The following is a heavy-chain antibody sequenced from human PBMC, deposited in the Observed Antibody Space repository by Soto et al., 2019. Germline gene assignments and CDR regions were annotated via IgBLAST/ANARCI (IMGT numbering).Heavy chain of an antibody. D-gene: IGHD2-15*01. J-gene: IGHJ6*02. CDR3: ARGPLRYCSGGSCYSRVYYYYYGMDV. CDR1: GGSFSGYY. CDR2: INHSGST. V-gene: IGHV4-34*01. Sequence: KTSETLSLTCAVYGGSFSGYYWSWIRQPPGKGLEWIGEINHSGSTNYNPSLKSRVTISVDTSKNQFSLKLSSVTAADTAVYYCARGPLRYCSGGSCYSRVYYYYYGMDVWGQGTTVTVSS.